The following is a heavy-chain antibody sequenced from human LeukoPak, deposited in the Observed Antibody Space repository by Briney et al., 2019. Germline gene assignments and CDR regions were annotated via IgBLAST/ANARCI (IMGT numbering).Heavy chain of an antibody. D-gene: IGHD1-26*01. J-gene: IGHJ4*02. Sequence: GGSLRLSCAASGFTFSSYAMSWVRQAPGKGLEWVGFIRSKAYGGTTEYAASVKGRFTISRDDSKSIAYLQMNSLKTEDTAVYYCTRGRRATHDYWGQGTLVTVSS. CDR3: TRGRRATHDY. CDR1: GFTFSSYA. V-gene: IGHV3-49*04. CDR2: IRSKAYGGTT.